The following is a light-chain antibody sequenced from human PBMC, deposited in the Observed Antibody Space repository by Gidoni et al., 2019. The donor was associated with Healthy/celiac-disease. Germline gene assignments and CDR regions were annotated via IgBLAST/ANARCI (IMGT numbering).Light chain of an antibody. CDR1: QSVSSY. V-gene: IGKV3-11*01. CDR3: QQRRHWPPGLT. CDR2: DAS. J-gene: IGKJ4*01. Sequence: ENVLTQSPATLSLSPGERATISCRASQSVSSYLAWYQQKPGKAPRLLIYDASNGATGIPATFSGSGSGTDFTLTISSLEPEDFAVYFCQQRRHWPPGLTFGGGTKVEIK.